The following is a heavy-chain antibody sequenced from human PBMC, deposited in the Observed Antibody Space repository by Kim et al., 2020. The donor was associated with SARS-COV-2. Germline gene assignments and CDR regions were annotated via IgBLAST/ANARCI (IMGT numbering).Heavy chain of an antibody. D-gene: IGHD3-22*01. J-gene: IGHJ4*02. CDR2: IYYSGST. CDR1: GGSISSGGYY. V-gene: IGHV4-31*03. CDR3: ARGDFYDSSGYYYSGLPKFDY. Sequence: SETLSLTCTVSGGSISSGGYYWSWIRQHPGKGLEWIGYIYYSGSTYYNPSLKSRVTISVDTSKNQFSLKLSSVTAADTAVYYCARGDFYDSSGYYYSGLPKFDYWGQGTLVTVSS.